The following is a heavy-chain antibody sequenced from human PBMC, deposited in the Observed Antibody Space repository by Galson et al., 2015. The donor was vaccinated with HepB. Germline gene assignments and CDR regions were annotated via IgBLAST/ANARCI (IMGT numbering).Heavy chain of an antibody. Sequence: SLRLSCAASGFTFDDYAMHWVRQAPGKGLEWVSGISWNSGSIGYAVSVKGRFTISRDNAKNSLYLQMNSLRAEDTALYYCAKDRVRSSSWYRAPFDYWGQGTLVTVSS. CDR3: AKDRVRSSSWYRAPFDY. J-gene: IGHJ4*02. D-gene: IGHD6-13*01. CDR2: ISWNSGSI. CDR1: GFTFDDYA. V-gene: IGHV3-9*01.